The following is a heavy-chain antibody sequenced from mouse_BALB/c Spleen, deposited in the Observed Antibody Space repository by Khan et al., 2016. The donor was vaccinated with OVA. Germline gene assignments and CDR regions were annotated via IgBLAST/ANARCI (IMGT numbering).Heavy chain of an antibody. CDR1: GYTFTNNG. V-gene: IGHV9-3-1*01. CDR3: ARVGYNGTMDY. D-gene: IGHD2-14*01. Sequence: QIQLVQSGPELKKPGEIVKISCKASGYTFTNNGMNWVKQVPGKGLKWMGWINTYTGEQTYADDFKGRFAFSLETSASTAYLQINNLKNEDTATYFCARVGYNGTMDYWGQGTSVTVSS. J-gene: IGHJ4*01. CDR2: INTYTGEQ.